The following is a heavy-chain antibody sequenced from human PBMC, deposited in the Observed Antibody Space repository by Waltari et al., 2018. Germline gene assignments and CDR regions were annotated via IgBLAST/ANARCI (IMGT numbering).Heavy chain of an antibody. D-gene: IGHD7-27*01. CDR3: ARGGWGFYLDL. CDR1: GFTFSSYS. V-gene: IGHV3-21*01. CDR2: IISTSTYT. J-gene: IGHJ4*02. Sequence: EVQLVESGGGLVKPGGSLRLPWAASGFTFSSYSMNWVRQAPGKGLEWVSSIISTSTYTHYLDSVKGRFTISRDNTENSLYLQMNSLRAEDTAVYYCARGGWGFYLDLWGQGTLVSVSS.